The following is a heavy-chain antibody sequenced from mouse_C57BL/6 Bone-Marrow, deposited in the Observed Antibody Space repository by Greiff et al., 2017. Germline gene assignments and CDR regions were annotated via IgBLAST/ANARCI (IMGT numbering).Heavy chain of an antibody. CDR2: ISDGGSYT. J-gene: IGHJ2*01. Sequence: DVKLQESGGGLVKPGGSLKLSCAASGFPFRSYAMSWVRQTPEKRLEWVATISDGGSYTYNPNHVKGRFTISRDNAKNHLYLQMSHLKSEDTAMYYCARDCYIDYWGQGTTLTVSS. CDR3: ARDCYIDY. V-gene: IGHV5-4*03. CDR1: GFPFRSYA. D-gene: IGHD2-12*01.